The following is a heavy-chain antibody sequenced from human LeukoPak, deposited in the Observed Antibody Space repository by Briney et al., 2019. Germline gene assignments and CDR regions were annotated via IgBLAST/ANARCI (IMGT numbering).Heavy chain of an antibody. CDR3: ARAYYYDSTVFDP. V-gene: IGHV1-46*01. CDR2: INLSGGST. Sequence: ASVKVSCKASGYTFTSYYMHWVRQAPGQGLEWMGIINLSGGSTSYAQKFQGRVTMTRDTSISTAYMELSRLRSDDTAVYYCARAYYYDSTVFDPWGQGTLVTVSS. CDR1: GYTFTSYY. D-gene: IGHD3-22*01. J-gene: IGHJ5*02.